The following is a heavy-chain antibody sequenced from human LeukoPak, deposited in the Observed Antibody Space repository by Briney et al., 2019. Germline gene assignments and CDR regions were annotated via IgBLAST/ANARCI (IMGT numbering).Heavy chain of an antibody. CDR2: INPNSGGT. CDR3: ARSSVVPSASGPDCGGDCYNFDY. Sequence: GASVKVSCKASGYTFTSYGISWVRQAPGQGLEWMGRINPNSGGTNYAQKFQGRVTMTRDTSISTAYMELSRLRSDDTAVYYCARSSVVPSASGPDCGGDCYNFDYWGQGTLVTVSS. CDR1: GYTFTSYG. J-gene: IGHJ4*02. V-gene: IGHV1-2*06. D-gene: IGHD2-21*02.